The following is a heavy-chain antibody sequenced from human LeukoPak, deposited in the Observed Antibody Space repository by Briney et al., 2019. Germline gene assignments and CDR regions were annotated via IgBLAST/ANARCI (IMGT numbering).Heavy chain of an antibody. CDR3: AKDPSGTGWYVDD. Sequence: GGSLRLSCAASGFTFNSYGMHWARQVPGKGLEWVAFIRYDGKNQYYADSVKGRFTISRDNSKNMLYLQMISLRAEDTAVFYCAKDPSGTGWYVDDWGQGTLVTVSS. V-gene: IGHV3-30*02. J-gene: IGHJ4*02. D-gene: IGHD6-19*01. CDR2: IRYDGKNQ. CDR1: GFTFNSYG.